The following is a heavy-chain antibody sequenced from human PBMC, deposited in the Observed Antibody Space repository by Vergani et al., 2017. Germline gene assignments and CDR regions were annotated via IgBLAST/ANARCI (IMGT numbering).Heavy chain of an antibody. CDR3: AKHFRGWGIDY. Sequence: QVQLVESGGGVVQRGGSLRLSCATSGFTLSNYDMQWIRQGPGKGLEFVAFIQFDGSNKYYADSVKGRFTLSRDFSKNTLYRQRNSLRTDDTATYYCAKHFRGWGIDYWGQGTQFIVSS. V-gene: IGHV3-30*02. J-gene: IGHJ4*02. D-gene: IGHD3-16*01. CDR2: IQFDGSNK. CDR1: GFTLSNYD.